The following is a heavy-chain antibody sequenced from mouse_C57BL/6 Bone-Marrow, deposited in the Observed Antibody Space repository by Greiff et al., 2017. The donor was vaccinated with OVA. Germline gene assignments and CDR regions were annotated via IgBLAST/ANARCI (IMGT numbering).Heavy chain of an antibody. V-gene: IGHV7-1*01. D-gene: IGHD1-2*01. CDR3: ARDHYHRYFDV. CDR1: GFTFSDFY. Sequence: EVQGVESGGGLVQSGRSLRLSCATSGFTFSDFYMEWVRQAPGKGLEWIAASRNKANDYTTEYSASVTGRFIVSRDTSQSILYLQMNALRAEDAAIYYCARDHYHRYFDVWGTGTTVTVSS. CDR2: SRNKANDYTT. J-gene: IGHJ1*03.